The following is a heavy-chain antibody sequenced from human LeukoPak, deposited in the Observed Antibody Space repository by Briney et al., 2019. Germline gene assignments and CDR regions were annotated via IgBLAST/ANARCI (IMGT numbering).Heavy chain of an antibody. V-gene: IGHV3-30*02. CDR3: AVQRTLWQQVLDH. CDR2: IRYDGSNK. J-gene: IGHJ4*02. D-gene: IGHD6-13*01. Sequence: GALRLSCAASGFTFSSYGMHWVRQAPGKGLEWVAFIRYDGSNKYYADSVKGRFTISRDNSKNTLYLQMNSLRAEDTAVYYCAVQRTLWQQVLDHWGQGVLVTVSS. CDR1: GFTFSSYG.